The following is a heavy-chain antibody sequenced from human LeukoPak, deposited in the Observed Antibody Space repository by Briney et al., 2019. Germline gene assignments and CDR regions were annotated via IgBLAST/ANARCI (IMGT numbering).Heavy chain of an antibody. CDR1: GGSVSGYY. CDR2: ISHRGRT. D-gene: IGHD3-3*01. J-gene: IGHJ4*02. Sequence: SETLSLTCAVYGGSVSGYYWSWIRQPPGKGLEWIGEISHRGRTHYNPSLKGRVAMSVDTSKNQFALEVDSVTAADTAVYYCARIPLYFLEPFDYWGQGILVTVSS. V-gene: IGHV4-34*01. CDR3: ARIPLYFLEPFDY.